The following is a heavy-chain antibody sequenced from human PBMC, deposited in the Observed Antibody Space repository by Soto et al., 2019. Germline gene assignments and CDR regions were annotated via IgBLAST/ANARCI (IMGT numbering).Heavy chain of an antibody. V-gene: IGHV1-18*01. D-gene: IGHD1-1*01. J-gene: IGHJ4*02. CDR2: ISAHNGNT. CDR3: ARGRYGDY. Sequence: QVHLVQSGAEVKKPGASVKVSFKGSGYAFTTYGITWVREAPGQGVEWMGWISAHNGNTNYAQKLQGRVTVTRDTSTSTAYMELRSLRSDDTAVYYCARGRYGDYWGQGALVTVSS. CDR1: GYAFTTYG.